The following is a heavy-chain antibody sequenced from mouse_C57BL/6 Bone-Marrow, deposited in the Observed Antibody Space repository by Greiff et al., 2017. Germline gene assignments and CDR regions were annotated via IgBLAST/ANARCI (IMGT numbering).Heavy chain of an antibody. Sequence: EVQLVESGGGLVQPGASLKLSCESTEYEFPSHDMSWVRKTPEKRLELVAAINSDGGSTYYPDTMERRFIISRDNTKKTLYLQMSSLRSEDTAFYYCARRGYYYAMDYWGQGTSVTVSS. CDR3: ARRGYYYAMDY. V-gene: IGHV5-2*01. CDR1: EYEFPSHD. D-gene: IGHD2-2*01. J-gene: IGHJ4*01. CDR2: INSDGGST.